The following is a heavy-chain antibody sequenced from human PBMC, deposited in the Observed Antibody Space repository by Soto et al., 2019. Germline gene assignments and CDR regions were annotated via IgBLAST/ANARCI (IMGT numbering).Heavy chain of an antibody. V-gene: IGHV3-21*01. CDR1: GFTFHKYS. CDR2: ISSDSRFI. D-gene: IGHD3-22*01. Sequence: PGGSLRLSCAASGFTFHKYSMNWVRQAPRKGLEWISSISSDSRFIFYTDSVKGRFTVSRDNAKNSVYLQMNSLRDEDTAVYFCARALLSPTYSSGIYDPWGQGTLGTVSS. CDR3: ARALLSPTYSSGIYDP. J-gene: IGHJ5*02.